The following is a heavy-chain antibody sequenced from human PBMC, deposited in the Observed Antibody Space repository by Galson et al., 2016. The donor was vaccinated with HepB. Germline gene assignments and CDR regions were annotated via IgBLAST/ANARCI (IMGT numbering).Heavy chain of an antibody. V-gene: IGHV3-48*02. J-gene: IGHJ4*02. D-gene: IGHD2-2*01. CDR2: ISGSSNTI. CDR3: ARDQVGCSSANCFFDY. Sequence: SLRLSCAASGFTFSSYSMNWVRQAPGKGLEWLSYISGSSNTIYYADSVKGRFTISRDNAKNSLYLQMNSLRDEDTAVYYCARDQVGCSSANCFFDYWGQGTVVTVSS. CDR1: GFTFSSYS.